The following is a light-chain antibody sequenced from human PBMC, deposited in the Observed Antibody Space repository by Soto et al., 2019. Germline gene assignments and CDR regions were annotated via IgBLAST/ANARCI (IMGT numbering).Light chain of an antibody. CDR3: CSYTTSTTYV. J-gene: IGLJ1*01. Sequence: QSALTQPASVSGSPGQSITISCTGTVSDVGGYDSVSWYQQHPGRAPKLIIYGVNNRPSGVSNRFSASKSADTASLTISGLQDEDEANYYCCSYTTSTTYVFGTGTKVTVL. CDR2: GVN. V-gene: IGLV2-14*03. CDR1: VSDVGGYDS.